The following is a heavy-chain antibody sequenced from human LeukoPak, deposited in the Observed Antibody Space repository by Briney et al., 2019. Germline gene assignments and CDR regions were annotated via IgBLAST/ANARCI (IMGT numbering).Heavy chain of an antibody. V-gene: IGHV3-23*01. J-gene: IGHJ4*02. Sequence: PGGSLRLSCAASGFTFSSYAMSWVRQAPGKGLEWVSAISGSGGSTYYADSVKGRFTISRDNSKNTLYLHLNSLRAEDTAVYYCAKAGGGSCYSRVDYWGQGTLVTVSS. D-gene: IGHD2-15*01. CDR3: AKAGGGSCYSRVDY. CDR1: GFTFSSYA. CDR2: ISGSGGST.